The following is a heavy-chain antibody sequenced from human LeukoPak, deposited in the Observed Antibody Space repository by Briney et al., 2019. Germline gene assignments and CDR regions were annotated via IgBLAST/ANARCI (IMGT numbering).Heavy chain of an antibody. Sequence: GRSLGLSCAASGFTFSSYGMHWVRQAPGKGLEWVAVISYDGSNKYYADSVKGRFTISRDNSKNTLYLQMNSLRAEDTAVYYCAKSRSYDSSEYYFDYWGQGTLVTVSS. CDR3: AKSRSYDSSEYYFDY. CDR2: ISYDGSNK. J-gene: IGHJ4*02. CDR1: GFTFSSYG. D-gene: IGHD3-22*01. V-gene: IGHV3-30*18.